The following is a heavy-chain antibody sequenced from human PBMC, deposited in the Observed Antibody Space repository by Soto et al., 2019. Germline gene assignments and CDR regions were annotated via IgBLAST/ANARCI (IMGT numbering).Heavy chain of an antibody. CDR2: MNPNSGNT. CDR1: GYTFTSYD. V-gene: IGHV1-8*01. CDR3: ARKSTFCSGGSCYSHLDY. D-gene: IGHD2-15*01. J-gene: IGHJ4*02. Sequence: QVQLVQSGAEVKKPGASVKVSCKASGYTFTSYDINWVRQATGQGLEWMGWMNPNSGNTGYAQKFQGRVTMTRNTSISTAYMELSSLRSEDTAVYYCARKSTFCSGGSCYSHLDYWGQGTLVTVSS.